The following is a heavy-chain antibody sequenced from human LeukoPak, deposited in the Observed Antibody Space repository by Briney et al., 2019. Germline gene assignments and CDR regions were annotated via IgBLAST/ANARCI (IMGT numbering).Heavy chain of an antibody. Sequence: ASVKVSCKASGYTFTGYYMHWVRQAPGQGLEWMGWIIPNSGGTNYARKFQGRVTMTRDTSISTAYMELSRLRSDDTAVYYCARESARRWSVRGTFGYWGQGTLVTVSS. D-gene: IGHD3-3*01. V-gene: IGHV1-2*02. J-gene: IGHJ4*02. CDR2: IIPNSGGT. CDR1: GYTFTGYY. CDR3: ARESARRWSVRGTFGY.